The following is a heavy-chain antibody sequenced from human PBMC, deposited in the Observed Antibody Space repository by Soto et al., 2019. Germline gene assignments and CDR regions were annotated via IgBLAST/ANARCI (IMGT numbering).Heavy chain of an antibody. D-gene: IGHD3-16*01. CDR3: AHVAL. CDR2: IKEDGSEK. CDR1: GFALSRYW. V-gene: IGHV3-7*05. J-gene: IGHJ4*02. Sequence: EVQVVESGGGLVQPGGSLRLSCAVSGFALSRYWMSWVRQAPGKGLEWVANIKEDGSEKHYVDSVKGRFTISRDNAKNSLYLQMNSLRAEDTAVYYGAHVALRGQGTRVTVPS.